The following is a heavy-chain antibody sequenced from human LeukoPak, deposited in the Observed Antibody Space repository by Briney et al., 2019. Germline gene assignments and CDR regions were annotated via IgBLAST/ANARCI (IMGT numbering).Heavy chain of an antibody. CDR1: RFSFSTYS. CDR3: ARDQGNWNIDY. J-gene: IGHJ4*02. Sequence: GGSLRLSCAASRFSFSTYSMNWVREAPGKGLEWVSYISSSGTIYYADSVKGRFTISRDNAKNSLYLQMNSLRAEDTAVYYCARDQGNWNIDYWGQGTLVTVSS. D-gene: IGHD1/OR15-1a*01. V-gene: IGHV3-48*04. CDR2: ISSSGTI.